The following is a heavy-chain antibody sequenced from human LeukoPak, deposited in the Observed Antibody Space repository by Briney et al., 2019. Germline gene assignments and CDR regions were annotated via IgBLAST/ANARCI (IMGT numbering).Heavy chain of an antibody. CDR2: IYSGGST. J-gene: IGHJ4*02. Sequence: GGSLRLSCAASEFSVGSNYMTWVRQAPGKGLEWVSLIYSGGSTYYADSVKGRFTISRDNSKNTLYLQMNSLRAEDTALYYCAKWFLPIAPAGTEVFWGQGTLVTVSS. D-gene: IGHD6-13*01. CDR1: EFSVGSNY. V-gene: IGHV3-66*01. CDR3: AKWFLPIAPAGTEVF.